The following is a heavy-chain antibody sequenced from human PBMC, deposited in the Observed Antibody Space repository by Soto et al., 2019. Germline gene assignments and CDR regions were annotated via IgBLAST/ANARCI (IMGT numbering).Heavy chain of an antibody. CDR2: IYHSGST. Sequence: TSETLSLTCAVSGGSISSSNWWSWVRQPPGKGLEWIGEIYHSGSTNYNPSLKSRVTISVDKSKNQFSLKLSSVTAADTAVYYCARAHYSSGKRLIRVIQYNWFDPWGQGTLVTVSS. J-gene: IGHJ5*02. CDR3: ARAHYSSGKRLIRVIQYNWFDP. V-gene: IGHV4-4*02. CDR1: GGSISSSNW. D-gene: IGHD3-10*01.